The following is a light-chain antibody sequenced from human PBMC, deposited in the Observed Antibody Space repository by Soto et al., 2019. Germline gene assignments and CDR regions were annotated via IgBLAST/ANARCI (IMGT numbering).Light chain of an antibody. V-gene: IGLV2-14*01. Sequence: QSALTQPASVSGSPGQSITISCTGTSNDVGDYNYVSWYQQHPGKAPKLIIYEVSNRPSGVSNRFSGSKSGNTASLTISGLQAEDEADYYCSSYRSTNTVIFGGGTKLTVL. CDR2: EVS. CDR1: SNDVGDYNY. CDR3: SSYRSTNTVI. J-gene: IGLJ2*01.